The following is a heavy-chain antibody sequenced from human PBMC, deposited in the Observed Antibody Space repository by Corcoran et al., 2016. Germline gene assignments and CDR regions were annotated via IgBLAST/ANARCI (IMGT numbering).Heavy chain of an antibody. V-gene: IGHV1-69*06. CDR1: GGTFSSYA. Sequence: QVQLVQSGAEVKKPGSSVKVSCKASGGTFSSYAISWVRQAPGQGLEWMGGIIPIFGTAHYAQKFQGRVTITADKSTSTAYMERSRLRSEDTAVDEWERATPSGVTSLGVADYDYYGMDGGGQGTTVTV. D-gene: IGHD3-3*01. CDR2: IIPIFGTA. CDR3: ERATPSGVTSLGVADYDYYGMDG. J-gene: IGHJ6*02.